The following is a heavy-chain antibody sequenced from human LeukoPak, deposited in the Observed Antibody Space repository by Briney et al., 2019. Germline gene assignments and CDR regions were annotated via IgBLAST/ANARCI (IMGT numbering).Heavy chain of an antibody. CDR1: GYTFTSYW. J-gene: IGHJ6*02. D-gene: IGHD3-3*01. V-gene: IGHV5-51*01. CDR2: IYPGDSDT. CDR3: ARPTRSAGTYGMDV. Sequence: GESLKISCQGSGYTFTSYWIAWVRQMPGKGLEWMGTIYPGDSDTRYSPSFQGQVTISVDRSTTTAHLQWSSLKASDTAMYYCARPTRSAGTYGMDVWGQGTTVTVSS.